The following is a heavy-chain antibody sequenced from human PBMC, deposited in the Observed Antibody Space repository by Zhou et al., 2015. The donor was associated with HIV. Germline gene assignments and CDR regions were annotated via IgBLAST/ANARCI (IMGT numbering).Heavy chain of an antibody. CDR2: IIPIFGTA. D-gene: IGHD6-13*01. J-gene: IGHJ6*02. V-gene: IGHV1-69*01. Sequence: QVQLVQSGAEVKKPGSSVKVSCKASGGTFSSYAISWVRQAPGQGLEWMGGIIPIFGTANYAQKFQGRVTITADESTSTAYMELSSLRSEDTAVYYCARDPGLKEGAAAGTDYYYYYGMDVWGQGTTVTVSS. CDR1: GGTFSSYA. CDR3: ARDPGLKEGAAAGTDYYYYYGMDV.